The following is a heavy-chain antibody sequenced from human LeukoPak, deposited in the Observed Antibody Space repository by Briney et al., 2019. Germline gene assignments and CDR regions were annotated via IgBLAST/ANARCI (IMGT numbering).Heavy chain of an antibody. D-gene: IGHD2-15*01. Sequence: SETLSLTCAVYGGSFSGYYWSWIRQPPGKGLEWIGEINHSGSTNYNPSLKSRVTISVDTSKNQFSLKLSSVTAADTAVYYCARRYCSGGSCSDFQHWGQGTLVTVSS. J-gene: IGHJ1*01. CDR1: GGSFSGYY. CDR3: ARRYCSGGSCSDFQH. CDR2: INHSGST. V-gene: IGHV4-34*01.